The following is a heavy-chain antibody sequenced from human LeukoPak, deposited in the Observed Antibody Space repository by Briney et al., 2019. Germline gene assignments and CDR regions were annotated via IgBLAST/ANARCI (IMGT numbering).Heavy chain of an antibody. V-gene: IGHV4-59*08. CDR2: IYYSGST. J-gene: IGHJ6*02. Sequence: PSETLSLTCTVSGGSISSYYWSWIRQPPGKGLEWIGYIYYSGSTNYNPSLKSRVTISVDTSKNQFSLKLSSVTAADTAVYYCARHFKGRNSRHVAVAYGMDVWGQGTTVTVSS. CDR3: ARHFKGRNSRHVAVAYGMDV. D-gene: IGHD6-13*01. CDR1: GGSISSYY.